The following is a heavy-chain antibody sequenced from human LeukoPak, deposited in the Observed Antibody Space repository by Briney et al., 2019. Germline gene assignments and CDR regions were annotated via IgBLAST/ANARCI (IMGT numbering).Heavy chain of an antibody. V-gene: IGHV4-61*02. CDR3: AREGDFWSGYRPRPHYYYYYYMDV. Sequence: PSETLSLTCTVSGGSISSGSYYWSWIRQPAGKGLERIGRIYTSGSTNYNPSLKSRVTISVDTSKNQFSLKLSSVTAADTAVYYCAREGDFWSGYRPRPHYYYYYYMDVWGRGTTVTVSS. CDR2: IYTSGST. D-gene: IGHD3-3*01. J-gene: IGHJ6*03. CDR1: GGSISSGSYY.